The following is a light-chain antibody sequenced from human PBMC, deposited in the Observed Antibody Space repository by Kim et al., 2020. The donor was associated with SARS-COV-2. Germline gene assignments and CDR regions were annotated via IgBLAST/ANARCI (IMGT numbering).Light chain of an antibody. CDR2: DAS. V-gene: IGKV3-11*01. J-gene: IGKJ5*01. CDR3: QHRGDWPIT. CDR1: QSVRTY. Sequence: EIVLTQFPATLSLSPGERATLSCRASQSVRTYLAWYQQKPGQAPRLLIYDASNRATGIPARFSGSGFGTDFTLTISSLEHEDFAVYYCQHRGDWPITFGPGTRLEIK.